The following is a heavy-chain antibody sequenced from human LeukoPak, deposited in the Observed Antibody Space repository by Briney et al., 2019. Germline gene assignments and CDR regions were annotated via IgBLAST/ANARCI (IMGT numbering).Heavy chain of an antibody. Sequence: AGGSLRLSCAASAFTLSNYWMSWVRQAPGKELEWVANINQDGSEIYYVDSVKGRFTISRDNAKNSLYLQINSVRADDTAVYYCARDQGSMLAVRTTYWSFDLWGRRTLVTVSS. CDR2: INQDGSEI. CDR1: AFTLSNYW. D-gene: IGHD2-8*01. V-gene: IGHV3-7*01. J-gene: IGHJ2*01. CDR3: ARDQGSMLAVRTTYWSFDL.